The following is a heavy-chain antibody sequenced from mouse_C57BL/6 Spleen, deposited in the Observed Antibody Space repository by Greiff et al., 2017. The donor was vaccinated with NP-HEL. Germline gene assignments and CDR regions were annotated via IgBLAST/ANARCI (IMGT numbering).Heavy chain of an antibody. CDR2: ISSGSSTI. J-gene: IGHJ3*01. CDR1: GFTFSDYG. D-gene: IGHD1-1*01. Sequence: EVMLVESGGGLVKPGGSLKLSCAASGFTFSDYGMHWVRQAPEKGLEWVAYISSGSSTIYYADTVKGRFTISRDNAKNTLFLQMTSLRSEDTAMYYCARGGRGGPAWFAYWGQGTLVTVSA. V-gene: IGHV5-17*01. CDR3: ARGGRGGPAWFAY.